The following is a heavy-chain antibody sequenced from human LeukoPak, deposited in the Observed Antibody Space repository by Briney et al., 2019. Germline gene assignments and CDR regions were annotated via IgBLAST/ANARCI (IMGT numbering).Heavy chain of an antibody. CDR2: ISSSSSYT. CDR1: GFTFSDYY. V-gene: IGHV3-11*05. J-gene: IGHJ4*02. D-gene: IGHD2-15*01. Sequence: PGGSLRLSCAASGFTFSDYYISWIRQAPGQGLEWVSYISSSSSYTNYADSVKGRFTISRDNAKNSLYLEMNSLRAEDTGVYYCARDESGGLVFEYWSEEALVIVCS. CDR3: ARDESGGLVFEY.